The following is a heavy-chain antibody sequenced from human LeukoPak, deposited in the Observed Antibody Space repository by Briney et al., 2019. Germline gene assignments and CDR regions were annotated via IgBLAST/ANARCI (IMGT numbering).Heavy chain of an antibody. CDR3: AKDKDTPATAQPQRGYFES. J-gene: IGHJ4*02. CDR2: INSDGSST. CDR1: GFTFSSYW. D-gene: IGHD2-15*01. Sequence: GGSLRLSCAASGFTFSSYWMHWVRQAPGKGLVWVSRINSDGSSTSYADSVKGRFTISRDNAKNTLYLQMNSLRVEDTAVYFCAKDKDTPATAQPQRGYFESWGQGTLSPSPQ. V-gene: IGHV3-74*01.